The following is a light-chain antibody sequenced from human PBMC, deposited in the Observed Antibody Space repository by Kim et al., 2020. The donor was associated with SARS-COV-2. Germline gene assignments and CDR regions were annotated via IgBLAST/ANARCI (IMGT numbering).Light chain of an antibody. Sequence: DIVMTQSPDSLAVSLGERATINCKSSQSVLYSSNNKNYLAWYQQKPGQPPKLLIYWASTRESGVPDRFSGSGSGTDFTLTISSLQAEDVAVYYYQQYYSTPRTFGQGTKLEI. V-gene: IGKV4-1*01. J-gene: IGKJ2*02. CDR2: WAS. CDR1: QSVLYSSNNKNY. CDR3: QQYYSTPRT.